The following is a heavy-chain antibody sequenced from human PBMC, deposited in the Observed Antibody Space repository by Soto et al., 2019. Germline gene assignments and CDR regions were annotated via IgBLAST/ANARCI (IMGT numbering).Heavy chain of an antibody. V-gene: IGHV3-23*01. J-gene: IGHJ4*02. CDR3: AKDGGSGWYWNNYFDY. D-gene: IGHD6-19*01. CDR2: ISGSGGST. Sequence: TGGSLRLSCAASGFTFSSYAMSWVRQAPGKGLEWVSAISGSGGSTYYADSVKGRFTISRDNSKNTLYLQMNSLRAEDTAVYYCAKDGGSGWYWNNYFDYWGQGTLVTVSS. CDR1: GFTFSSYA.